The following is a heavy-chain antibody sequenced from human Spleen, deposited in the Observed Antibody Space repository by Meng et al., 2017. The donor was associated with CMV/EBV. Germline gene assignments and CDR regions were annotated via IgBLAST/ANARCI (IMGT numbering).Heavy chain of an antibody. CDR3: AREWEPPGWFDP. V-gene: IGHV1-46*01. CDR1: GYTFPAYY. J-gene: IGHJ5*02. Sequence: SCNASGYTFPAYYMHWVRQAPGQGLEWMGLINPSGGATSYAPKFQGRLTLTRDTSTSTVYMELSSLRSEDTALYYCAREWEPPGWFDPWGQGTLVTVSS. CDR2: INPSGGAT. D-gene: IGHD1-26*01.